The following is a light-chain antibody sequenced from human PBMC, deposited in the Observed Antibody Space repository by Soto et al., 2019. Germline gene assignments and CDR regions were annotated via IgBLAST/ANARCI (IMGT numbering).Light chain of an antibody. V-gene: IGKV3D-20*02. Sequence: EILLTQSPGTLSLSPGERATLSCRASQSVSSNYLAWYQQKPGQAPRLLIYGASSRATGIPDRFSGSGSGTDFTLTISTLEPEDFAVYYCQHRSSWPVTFGQGTRLEIK. CDR1: QSVSSNY. J-gene: IGKJ5*01. CDR2: GAS. CDR3: QHRSSWPVT.